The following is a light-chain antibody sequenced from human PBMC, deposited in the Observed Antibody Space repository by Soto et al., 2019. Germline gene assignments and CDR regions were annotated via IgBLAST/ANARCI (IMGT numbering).Light chain of an antibody. CDR1: ASNMGNNY. Sequence: QSVLTQPPSASGTPGQTVTIPCSGSASNMGNNYVYWYQHLPGTAPRLLIYRDNQRPSGVPDRFSGFKSGTSASLAISGLRPEDEGDYYCAVWDDSLSGLFGGGTKLTVL. CDR3: AVWDDSLSGL. J-gene: IGLJ2*01. CDR2: RDN. V-gene: IGLV1-47*01.